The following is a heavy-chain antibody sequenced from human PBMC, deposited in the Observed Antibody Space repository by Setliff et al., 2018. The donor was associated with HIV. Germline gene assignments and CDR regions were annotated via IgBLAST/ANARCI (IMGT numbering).Heavy chain of an antibody. V-gene: IGHV4-34*01. Sequence: SETLSLTCAVYGGSLSDYYWTWIRQPPGKGLEWIGEINHSGSTNYKESLKSRVTMSVDTSNNHFSLNLNSVTAADTAVYYCARGSLGVGRRRPFDPWGQGTLVTSPQ. CDR1: GGSLSDYY. J-gene: IGHJ5*02. D-gene: IGHD1-26*01. CDR3: ARGSLGVGRRRPFDP. CDR2: INHSGST.